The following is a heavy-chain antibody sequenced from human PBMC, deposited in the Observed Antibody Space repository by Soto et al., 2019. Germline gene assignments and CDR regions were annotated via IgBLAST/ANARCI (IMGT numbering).Heavy chain of an antibody. D-gene: IGHD3-22*01. V-gene: IGHV6-1*01. CDR3: ARDYYDSSGPLYYYYGMDV. J-gene: IGHJ6*02. CDR2: TYYRSKWYN. CDR1: GDSVSSNSAA. Sequence: PSQALSRTCAISGDSVSSNSAAWNWIRQSPSRGLEWLGRTYYRSKWYNDYAVSVKSRITINPDTSKNQFSLQLNSVTPEDTAVYYCARDYYDSSGPLYYYYGMDVWGQGTTVTVSS.